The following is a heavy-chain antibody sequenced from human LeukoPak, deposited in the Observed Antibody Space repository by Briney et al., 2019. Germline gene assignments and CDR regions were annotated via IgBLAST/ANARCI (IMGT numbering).Heavy chain of an antibody. CDR1: GFTFSSYS. CDR2: ISSSSSYI. J-gene: IGHJ6*02. CDR3: ASNKVRGVIILGYYYGMDV. Sequence: GGSLRLSCAASGFTFSSYSMNWVRQAPGRGLEWVSSISSSSSYIYYADSVKGRFTISRDNAKNSLYLQMNSLRAEDTAVYYCASNKVRGVIILGYYYGMDVWGQGTTVTVSS. V-gene: IGHV3-21*01. D-gene: IGHD3-10*01.